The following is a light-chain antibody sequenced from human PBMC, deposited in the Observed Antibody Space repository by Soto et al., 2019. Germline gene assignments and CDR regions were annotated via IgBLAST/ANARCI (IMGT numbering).Light chain of an antibody. CDR2: GAS. J-gene: IGKJ2*01. CDR3: QQYGSSAPYT. V-gene: IGKV3-20*01. CDR1: QSVXXXY. Sequence: EIVLTQSPGTLSLSPGERATLSCRASQSVXXXYLAWSQQKPGQAPRLLIYGASTRASGIADRFSGSGSGTDFTLTISRLEPEDFAVYYCQQYGSSAPYTFGQGTKLEIK.